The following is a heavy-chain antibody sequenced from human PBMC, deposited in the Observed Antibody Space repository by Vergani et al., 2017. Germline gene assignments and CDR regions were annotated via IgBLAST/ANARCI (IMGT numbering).Heavy chain of an antibody. Sequence: EVQLVESGGGLVKPGGSLRLSCAASGFTFSSYSMNWVRKAPGKGLEWVSSISSSSSYIYYADSVKGRFTISRDNAKNSLYLQMNSLRAEDTAVYYCASALSIAAAGITGVYWGQGTLVTVSS. CDR2: ISSSSSYI. J-gene: IGHJ4*02. D-gene: IGHD6-13*01. CDR3: ASALSIAAAGITGVY. CDR1: GFTFSSYS. V-gene: IGHV3-21*01.